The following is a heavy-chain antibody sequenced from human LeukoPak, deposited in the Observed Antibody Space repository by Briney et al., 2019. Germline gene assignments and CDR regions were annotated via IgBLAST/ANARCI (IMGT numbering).Heavy chain of an antibody. J-gene: IGHJ4*02. V-gene: IGHV5-51*01. D-gene: IGHD3-22*01. CDR1: GYIFTSNW. Sequence: GESLKISCKGSGYIFTSNWIVWVRQMPGKGLEWMGIIYPGDSDTRYSPSFQGQVTISADKSISTAYLQWSSLRASDTAIYFCARRGTSGYYYSLDYWGQGTLVTVSS. CDR3: ARRGTSGYYYSLDY. CDR2: IYPGDSDT.